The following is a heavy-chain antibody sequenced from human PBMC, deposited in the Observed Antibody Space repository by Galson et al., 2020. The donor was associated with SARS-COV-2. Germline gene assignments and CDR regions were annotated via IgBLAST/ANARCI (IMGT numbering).Heavy chain of an antibody. CDR3: AKDQLVGYDYVWGTYRYTPYFDY. Sequence: GESLKISCVASGFRFNYYGMLWVRRAPGKGLEWVAFVSYDGLTKYYAESVKGRFTVFRDNSKSTLYLQMDSVRAEDTAVYYCAKDQLVGYDYVWGTYRYTPYFDYWGQGTLVTVSS. CDR2: VSYDGLTK. J-gene: IGHJ4*02. D-gene: IGHD3-16*02. CDR1: GFRFNYYG. V-gene: IGHV3-30*18.